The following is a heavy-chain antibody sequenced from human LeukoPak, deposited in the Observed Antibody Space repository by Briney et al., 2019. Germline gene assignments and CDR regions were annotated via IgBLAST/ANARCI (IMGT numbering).Heavy chain of an antibody. V-gene: IGHV3-53*04. CDR1: GFTVSSNY. CDR3: ARELYYYHSSGYSYNWFDP. J-gene: IGHJ5*02. Sequence: GGSLRLSCAASGFTVSSNYMSWVRQAPGKGLEWVSVIYSGGSTYYADSVKGRFTISRHNSKNTLYLQMNSLRAEDTAVYYCARELYYYHSSGYSYNWFDPWGQGTLVTVSS. D-gene: IGHD3-22*01. CDR2: IYSGGST.